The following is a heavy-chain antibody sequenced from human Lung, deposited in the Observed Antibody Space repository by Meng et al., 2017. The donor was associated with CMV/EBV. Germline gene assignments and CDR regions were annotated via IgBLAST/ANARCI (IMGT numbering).Heavy chain of an antibody. Sequence: GPXLVXPTQTLTLTCAFSGFSLSTSGVGVAWIRQPPGKALEWLAVIYFNGDKRYSPSLKTRLTIIKDTSKNEVVLTLTNVDPVDTATYYCGHRRDSFDYHGLDVWGQWTTVTVSS. D-gene: IGHD3-3*01. CDR3: GHRRDSFDYHGLDV. J-gene: IGHJ6*02. CDR1: GFSLSTSGVG. V-gene: IGHV2-5*01. CDR2: IYFNGDK.